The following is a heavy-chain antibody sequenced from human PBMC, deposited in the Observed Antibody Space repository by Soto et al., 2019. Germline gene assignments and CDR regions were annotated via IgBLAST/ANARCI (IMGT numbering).Heavy chain of an antibody. Sequence: PSETLSLTCTVSGGSISSGYHWAWIRQPPGMRLEWVASIFHTGTTYYNPSLTSRVTISVDTSRNQFSLKLTSVTAADSAVYFCARGGGMGGFDPWGQGTLVTVSS. J-gene: IGHJ5*02. CDR3: ARGGGMGGFDP. CDR2: IFHTGTT. CDR1: GGSISSGYH. D-gene: IGHD2-15*01. V-gene: IGHV4-38-2*02.